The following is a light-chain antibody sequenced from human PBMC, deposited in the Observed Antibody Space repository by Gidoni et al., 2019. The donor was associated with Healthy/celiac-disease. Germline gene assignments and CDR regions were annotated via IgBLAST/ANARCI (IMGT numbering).Light chain of an antibody. J-gene: IGLJ3*02. CDR1: ALPKQY. CDR2: KDS. V-gene: IGLV3-25*03. CDR3: QSADSSGTWV. Sequence: SDELTQPPSVSVSPGQTARITCSGDALPKQYAYWYQQKPGQAPVLVVYKDSERPSGIPERFSGSSSGTPVTLTISGVQAEDEADYYCQSADSSGTWVFGGGTKLTVL.